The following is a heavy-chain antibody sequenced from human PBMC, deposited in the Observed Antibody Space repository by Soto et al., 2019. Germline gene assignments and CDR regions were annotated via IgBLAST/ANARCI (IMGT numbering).Heavy chain of an antibody. V-gene: IGHV1-18*04. CDR2: ISAYNGNT. CDR1: GYTFTSYG. CDR3: ASAQSGYCSSTRCYNRPSSSWFFDY. D-gene: IGHD2-2*02. Sequence: ASVKVSCKASGYTFTSYGISWVRQAPGQGLEWMGWISAYNGNTNYAQKLQGRVTMTTDTSTSTAHMELRSLRSDDTAVYYCASAQSGYCSSTRCYNRPSSSWFFDYWGQGTIVTVSS. J-gene: IGHJ4*02.